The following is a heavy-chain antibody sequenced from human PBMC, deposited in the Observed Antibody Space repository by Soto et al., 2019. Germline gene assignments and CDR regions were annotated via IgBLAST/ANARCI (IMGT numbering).Heavy chain of an antibody. D-gene: IGHD6-25*01. J-gene: IGHJ5*02. CDR3: ARLTSRLAAASNGRSNWLDP. CDR2: IFFSGAT. V-gene: IGHV4-39*01. Sequence: SETLSLTCTVSGASIISSIHFWGWMRQPPGKGLEWIADIFFSGATYYNPSLRSRLTISLHTSKGQFSLKLSSVTAADTAVYYCARLTSRLAAASNGRSNWLDPWGQGTLFTFYS. CDR1: GASIISSIHF.